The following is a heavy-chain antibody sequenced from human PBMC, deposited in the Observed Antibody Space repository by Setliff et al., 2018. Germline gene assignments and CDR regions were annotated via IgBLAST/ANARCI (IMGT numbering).Heavy chain of an antibody. Sequence: SETLSLTCTVSGGSISSYYWSWIRQPAGKGLEWIGRIYTSGSTNYNPSLKSRVTMSVDTSKNQFSLKLSSVTAADAAVYYCARDSRGNPPNYMDVWGKGTTVTVSS. J-gene: IGHJ6*03. CDR3: ARDSRGNPPNYMDV. CDR2: IYTSGST. CDR1: GGSISSYY. V-gene: IGHV4-4*07.